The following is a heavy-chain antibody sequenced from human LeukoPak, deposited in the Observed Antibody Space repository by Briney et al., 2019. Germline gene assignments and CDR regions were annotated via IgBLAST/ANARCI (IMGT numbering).Heavy chain of an antibody. CDR1: GFTFSGSA. Sequence: AGGSLRLSCAASGFTFSGSAMHWVRQASGKGLEWVGRIRSKANNYATAYAASVKGRFTIARDDSKNTAYLQMNSLKTEDTAVYYCTSRGSPGGYYYYYYMDVWGKGTTVTVSS. D-gene: IGHD1-26*01. J-gene: IGHJ6*03. CDR2: IRSKANNYAT. CDR3: TSRGSPGGYYYYYYMDV. V-gene: IGHV3-73*01.